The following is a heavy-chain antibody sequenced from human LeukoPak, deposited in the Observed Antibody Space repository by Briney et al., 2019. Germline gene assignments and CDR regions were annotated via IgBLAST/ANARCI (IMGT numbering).Heavy chain of an antibody. Sequence: GGSLRHSCSASGFTFTAYTMNWVRQAPGKGPEWVSYIDYGGSVTHYADSVKGRFTISRDNAENSLYLQMNSLRVEDTAVYYCTRDLEYWSQGVQVTVSS. V-gene: IGHV3-48*01. CDR1: GFTFTAYT. CDR2: IDYGGSVT. CDR3: TRDLEY. J-gene: IGHJ4*02.